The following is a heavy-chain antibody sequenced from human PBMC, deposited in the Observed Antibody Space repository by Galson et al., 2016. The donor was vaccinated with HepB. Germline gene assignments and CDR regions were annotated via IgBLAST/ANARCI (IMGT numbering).Heavy chain of an antibody. CDR2: INAGNGNT. D-gene: IGHD5-12*01. CDR1: GYSFTRYT. V-gene: IGHV1-3*01. CDR3: ARSYSGYDHFDY. Sequence: KVSCKASGYSFTRYTIHWVRQAPGQRLEWMGWINAGNGNTKYSQKFQGRVTISRDTSASTAYMELSSLRSEDTTVYYCARSYSGYDHFDYWSQGTLVTVSS. J-gene: IGHJ4*02.